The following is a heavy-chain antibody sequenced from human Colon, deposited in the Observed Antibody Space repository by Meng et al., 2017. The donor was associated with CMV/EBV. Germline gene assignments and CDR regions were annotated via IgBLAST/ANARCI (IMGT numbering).Heavy chain of an antibody. CDR3: AKEVIGADLAFYYHGMDV. Sequence: ASVKVSCKASGYTFINYYMYWVRQAPEQGLEWMGMINPSGVGTSYAQKFQGRVTMTRDTSTTTFYMELSSLRSDDTAVYYCAKEVIGADLAFYYHGMDVWGQGTTVTVSS. D-gene: IGHD2/OR15-2a*01. CDR2: INPSGVGT. CDR1: GYTFINYY. J-gene: IGHJ6*02. V-gene: IGHV1-46*01.